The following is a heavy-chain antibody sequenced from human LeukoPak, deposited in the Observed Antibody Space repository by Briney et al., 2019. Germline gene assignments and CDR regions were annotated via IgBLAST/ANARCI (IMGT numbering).Heavy chain of an antibody. V-gene: IGHV3-74*01. CDR3: AREFPLEGSVDAFDI. J-gene: IGHJ3*02. CDR2: INSDGSST. Sequence: GGSLRLSCAASGFTFSSYWMHWVRQAPGKGLVWVSRINSDGSSTSYADSVKGRFTISRDNAKNTLYLQMNSLRAEDTAVYYCAREFPLEGSVDAFDIWGQGTMVTVSS. CDR1: GFTFSSYW. D-gene: IGHD6-6*01.